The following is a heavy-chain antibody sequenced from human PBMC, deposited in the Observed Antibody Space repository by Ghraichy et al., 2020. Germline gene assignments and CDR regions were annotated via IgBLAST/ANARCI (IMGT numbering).Heavy chain of an antibody. CDR2: IYHSGST. V-gene: IGHV4-4*02. D-gene: IGHD1-7*01. CDR3: ARGLPALRAGTTYYFDY. Sequence: SETLSLTCAVSGGSISSSNWWSWVRQPPGKGLEWIGEIYHSGSTNYNPSLKSRVTISVDKSKNQFSLKLSSVTAADTAVYYCARGLPALRAGTTYYFDYWGQGTLVTVSS. CDR1: GGSISSSNW. J-gene: IGHJ4*02.